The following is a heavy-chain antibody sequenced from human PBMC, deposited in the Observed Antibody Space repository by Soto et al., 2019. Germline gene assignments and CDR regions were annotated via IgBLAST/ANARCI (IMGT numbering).Heavy chain of an antibody. V-gene: IGHV1-18*01. J-gene: IGHJ4*02. CDR2: ISAYNGNT. CDR3: ASSYGSGYRAFDY. Sequence: ASVKVSCKASGYTFTSYGISWVRQAPGQGLEWMGWISAYNGNTNYAQKLQGRVTMTTDKSTSTAYMELSSLRSEDTAIYYCASSYGSGYRAFDYWGQGALVTVS. D-gene: IGHD3-10*01. CDR1: GYTFTSYG.